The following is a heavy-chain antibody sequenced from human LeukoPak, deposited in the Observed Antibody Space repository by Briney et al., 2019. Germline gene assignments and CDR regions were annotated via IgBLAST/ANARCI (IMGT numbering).Heavy chain of an antibody. Sequence: GGSLRLSCAASGFTFINAWMTWVRQAPGKGLEWVSSISGSNSYIFYADSVKGRFTVSRDNAKGSLYLQMNSLRAEDTAVYYCARALTTLTYEGYWGQGTLVTVSS. CDR3: ARALTTLTYEGY. CDR1: GFTFINAW. CDR2: ISGSNSYI. V-gene: IGHV3-21*01. J-gene: IGHJ4*02. D-gene: IGHD1-1*01.